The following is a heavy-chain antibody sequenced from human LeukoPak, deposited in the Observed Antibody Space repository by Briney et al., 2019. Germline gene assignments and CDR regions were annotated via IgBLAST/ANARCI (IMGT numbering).Heavy chain of an antibody. CDR3: ARAGTSQKYYYYYYMDV. D-gene: IGHD6-13*01. Sequence: ASVKVSCKASGYTFTSYGISWVRQAPGQGLEWMGWISPYNGNTNYAQNLQGRVTITADKSTSTAYMELSSLRSEDTAVYYCARAGTSQKYYYYYYMDVWGKGTTVTVSS. J-gene: IGHJ6*03. CDR2: ISPYNGNT. V-gene: IGHV1-18*01. CDR1: GYTFTSYG.